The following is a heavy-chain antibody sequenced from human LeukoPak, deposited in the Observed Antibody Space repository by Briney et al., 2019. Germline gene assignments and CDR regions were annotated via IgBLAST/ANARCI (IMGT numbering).Heavy chain of an antibody. D-gene: IGHD6-19*01. CDR2: MNPNSGNT. CDR1: RYTFTSYD. J-gene: IGHJ5*02. V-gene: IGHV1-8*01. CDR3: ARTSGWYPTELPT. Sequence: ASVKVSCKASRYTFTSYDINWVRQATGQGLEWMGWMNPNSGNTGYAQKFQGRVTMTRNTSISTAYMELRSLRSDDTAVYYCARTSGWYPTELPTWGQGTLVTVSS.